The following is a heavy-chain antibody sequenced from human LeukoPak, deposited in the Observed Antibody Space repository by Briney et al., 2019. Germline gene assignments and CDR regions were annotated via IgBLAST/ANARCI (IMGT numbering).Heavy chain of an antibody. CDR1: GYTFTSYW. V-gene: IGHV5-51*01. D-gene: IGHD3-22*01. Sequence: GESLKISCQGPGYTFTSYWIGWVRQLPGKGLEGTGIIYPGDSATRYSPSCQGQVPISASKSISTAYLQWSSLKASGTAMYYCARQAHYDSSGYLIYWGQGTLVTVSS. CDR3: ARQAHYDSSGYLIY. CDR2: IYPGDSAT. J-gene: IGHJ4*02.